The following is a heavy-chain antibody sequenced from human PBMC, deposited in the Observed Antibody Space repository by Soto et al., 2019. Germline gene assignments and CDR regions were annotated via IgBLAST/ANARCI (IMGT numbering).Heavy chain of an antibody. D-gene: IGHD3-22*01. Sequence: SGTLSLTCAVSGGSISSGGYCWSWIRQPPGKGLEWIAYIYHSGRTYSNPSLKSRVTISVDRSKNQFSLKLSSVPAADTAVYYCARTYDGSGPNSGGYGFDIWGQGTMVTVSS. CDR3: ARTYDGSGPNSGGYGFDI. CDR1: GGSISSGGYC. V-gene: IGHV4-30-2*02. J-gene: IGHJ3*02. CDR2: IYHSGRT.